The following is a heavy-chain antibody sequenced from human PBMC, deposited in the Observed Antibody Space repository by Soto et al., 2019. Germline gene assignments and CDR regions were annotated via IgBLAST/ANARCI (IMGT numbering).Heavy chain of an antibody. CDR1: GFTFDDYA. V-gene: IGHV3-9*01. CDR3: AKDMDPWGSVGPSYAFDI. CDR2: ISWNSGSI. J-gene: IGHJ3*02. Sequence: EVQLVESGGGLVQPGRSLRLSCAASGFTFDDYAMHWVRQAPGKGLEWVSGISWNSGSIGYADSVKGRFTISRDNAKNSLYLQMNSLRAEDTALYYGAKDMDPWGSVGPSYAFDIWGQGTMVTVSS. D-gene: IGHD3-16*01.